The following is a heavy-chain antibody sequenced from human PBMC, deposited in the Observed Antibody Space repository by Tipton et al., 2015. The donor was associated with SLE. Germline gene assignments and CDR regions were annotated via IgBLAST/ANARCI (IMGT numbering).Heavy chain of an antibody. CDR1: GGSISSSSYY. CDR2: IYYSGST. Sequence: TLSLTCTVSGGSISSSSYYCGWIRQPPGKGLEWIGSIYYSGSTYSNPSLKSRVTISVDTSKNQFSLKLSSVTAADTAVYYCARGVVVAAFDLWGRGTLVTVSS. D-gene: IGHD2-15*01. J-gene: IGHJ2*01. V-gene: IGHV4-39*07. CDR3: ARGVVVAAFDL.